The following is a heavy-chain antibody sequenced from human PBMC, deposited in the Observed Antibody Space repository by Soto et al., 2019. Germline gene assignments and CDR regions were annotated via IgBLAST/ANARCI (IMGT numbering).Heavy chain of an antibody. V-gene: IGHV1-8*01. CDR3: ARHGPRASGSYSHLYYYYYGMDV. CDR2: MNPNSGNT. D-gene: IGHD1-26*01. J-gene: IGHJ6*02. Sequence: GASVKVSCKASGYTFTSYDINWVRQATGQGLEWMGWMNPNSGNTGYAQKFQGRVTMTRNTSISTAYMELSSLKASDTAMYYCARHGPRASGSYSHLYYYYYGMDVWGQGTTVTVSS. CDR1: GYTFTSYD.